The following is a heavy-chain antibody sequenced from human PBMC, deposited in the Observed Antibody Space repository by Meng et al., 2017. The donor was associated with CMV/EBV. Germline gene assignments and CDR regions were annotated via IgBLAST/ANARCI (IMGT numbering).Heavy chain of an antibody. CDR1: GYTFTSYG. D-gene: IGHD2-15*01. CDR2: ISAYNGNT. Sequence: ASVKVSCKASGYTFTSYGISWVRQAPGQGLEWMGWISAYNGNTNYAQKLQGRVTMTTDTSTSTAYTELRSLRSDDTAVYYCARDPWYCSGGSCYYYYYGMDVWGQGTTVTVSS. V-gene: IGHV1-18*01. J-gene: IGHJ6*02. CDR3: ARDPWYCSGGSCYYYYYGMDV.